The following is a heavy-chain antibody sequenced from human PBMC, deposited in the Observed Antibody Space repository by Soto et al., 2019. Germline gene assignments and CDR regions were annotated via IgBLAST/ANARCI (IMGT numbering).Heavy chain of an antibody. Sequence: QVQLVQSGAEVKKPGSSVKVSCKASGGTFSTSAISWVRQAPGQGLEWVGGIMPVFATPDYAQKFQGRVTISAGESTTTAYLELTSLRTDDTAVYYCARDKDRQQLGGNYYYILDVWGQGTAIIVSS. CDR1: GGTFSTSA. D-gene: IGHD3-3*02. V-gene: IGHV1-69*12. CDR2: IMPVFATP. J-gene: IGHJ6*02. CDR3: ARDKDRQQLGGNYYYILDV.